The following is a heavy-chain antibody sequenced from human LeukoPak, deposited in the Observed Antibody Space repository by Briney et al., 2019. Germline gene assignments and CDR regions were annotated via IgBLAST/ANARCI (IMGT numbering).Heavy chain of an antibody. Sequence: GGSLRLSCAASGFTFNNYATNWVRQAPGKGLEWVAAVTGPADTTYYADSVKGRFTISRDSFKDTLYLQMNRLGAEDTALYYCAKGAATDHWGQGTLVTVSS. CDR3: AKGAATDH. CDR2: VTGPADTT. CDR1: GFTFNNYA. D-gene: IGHD1-1*01. V-gene: IGHV3-23*01. J-gene: IGHJ4*02.